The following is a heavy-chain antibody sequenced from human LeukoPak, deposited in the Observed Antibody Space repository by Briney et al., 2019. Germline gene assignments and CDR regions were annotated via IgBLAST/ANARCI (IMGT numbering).Heavy chain of an antibody. Sequence: ASVKVSCKASGGTFSSYAFSWVRQAPGQGLEWMGGIIPIFGTANYAQKFQGRVTITADESTSTAYMELSSLRSDDTAVYYCARDPPNWGYDYWGPGTLVTVTS. V-gene: IGHV1-69*13. CDR1: GGTFSSYA. D-gene: IGHD7-27*01. CDR3: ARDPPNWGYDY. J-gene: IGHJ4*02. CDR2: IIPIFGTA.